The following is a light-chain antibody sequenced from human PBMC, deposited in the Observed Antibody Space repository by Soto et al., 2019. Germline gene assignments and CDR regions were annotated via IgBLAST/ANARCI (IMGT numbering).Light chain of an antibody. Sequence: DIQMTQSPSSLSASVGDSVTITCRTSQYVDRYLSWYQQIPGRAPKLLIYSASSLVTGVPPRCSGSASGTEFTLSISSLTREDFATYFCQQSSNIPWTFGQGTKVEMK. CDR1: QYVDRY. J-gene: IGKJ1*01. CDR2: SAS. V-gene: IGKV1-39*01. CDR3: QQSSNIPWT.